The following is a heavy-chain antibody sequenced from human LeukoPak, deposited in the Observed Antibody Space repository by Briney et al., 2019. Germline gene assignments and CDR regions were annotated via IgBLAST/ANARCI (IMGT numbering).Heavy chain of an antibody. Sequence: GGSLGLSCSASGFTFSSYAMTWVRQAPGKGQEWVSTISGRGDLEFYTESVKGRFTISRDHSKNTVHLQMDSLRAEDTAIYYCAREGDFWSGYPIDHYYYMDVWGKGTTVTVTS. CDR2: ISGRGDLE. J-gene: IGHJ6*03. CDR1: GFTFSSYA. V-gene: IGHV3-23*01. CDR3: AREGDFWSGYPIDHYYYMDV. D-gene: IGHD3-3*01.